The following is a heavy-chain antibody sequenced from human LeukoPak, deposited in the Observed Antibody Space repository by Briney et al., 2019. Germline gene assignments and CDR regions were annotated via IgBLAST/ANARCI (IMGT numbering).Heavy chain of an antibody. D-gene: IGHD6-13*01. Sequence: ASVKVSCKASGGTFSSYAISWVRQAPGQWLEWMGWINADNGNTRYSQKFQGRVTITRDTSASTAYMELSSLGSEDTAVYYCASSSWSAYFDSWGQGTLVTVSS. CDR1: GGTFSSYA. CDR3: ASSSWSAYFDS. V-gene: IGHV1-3*01. J-gene: IGHJ4*02. CDR2: INADNGNT.